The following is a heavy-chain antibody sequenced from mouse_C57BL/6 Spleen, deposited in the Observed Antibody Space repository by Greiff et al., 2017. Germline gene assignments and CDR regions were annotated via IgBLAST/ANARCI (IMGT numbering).Heavy chain of an antibody. V-gene: IGHV14-1*01. J-gene: IGHJ2*01. Sequence: VQLQQSGAELVRPGASVKLSCTASGFNIKDYYMHWVKQRPEQGLEWIGRIDPEDGDTEYAPKFQGKATMTADTSSNTAYLQLSSLTSEDIAVYYCTTFTTVVERDFDYWGQGTTLTVSS. CDR3: TTFTTVVERDFDY. CDR2: IDPEDGDT. CDR1: GFNIKDYY. D-gene: IGHD1-1*01.